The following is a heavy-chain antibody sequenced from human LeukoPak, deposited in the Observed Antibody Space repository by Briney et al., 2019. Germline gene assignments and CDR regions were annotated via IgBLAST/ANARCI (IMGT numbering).Heavy chain of an antibody. CDR2: IWYDGSNK. Sequence: GGSLRLSCAASGFTFSSYGMHWVRQAPGKGLEWVAVIWYDGSNKYYADSVKGRFTTSRDNSKNTLYLQMNSLRAEDTAVYYCARRGRKRDGYNSCAFDIWGQGTMVTVSS. D-gene: IGHD5-24*01. V-gene: IGHV3-33*01. J-gene: IGHJ3*02. CDR3: ARRGRKRDGYNSCAFDI. CDR1: GFTFSSYG.